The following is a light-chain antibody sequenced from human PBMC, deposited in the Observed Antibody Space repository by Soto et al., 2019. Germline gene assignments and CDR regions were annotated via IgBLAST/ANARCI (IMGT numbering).Light chain of an antibody. J-gene: IGKJ1*01. CDR2: GAA. CDR1: ESISNN. Sequence: EIVMTQSPATLSVSPGERATLSCRAGESISNNLAWYQQKPGQAPRLLIYGAATRAAGVPARFSGRGSGTEFTHTISSLQSEDFGVYYCQQYNNWPVTFGQGTKVKIK. CDR3: QQYNNWPVT. V-gene: IGKV3-15*01.